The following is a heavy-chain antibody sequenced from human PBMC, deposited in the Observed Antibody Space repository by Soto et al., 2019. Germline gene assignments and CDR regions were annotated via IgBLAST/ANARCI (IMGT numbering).Heavy chain of an antibody. V-gene: IGHV4-31*03. J-gene: IGHJ3*02. CDR3: ARSPYYYDSSGYYYTAFEI. CDR2: IYYSGSA. CDR1: GGSISSGGSY. D-gene: IGHD3-22*01. Sequence: QVQLQESGPGLVNSSQTLSLTCTVSGGSISSGGSYWSWIRQHPEKGLEWIGYIYYSGSAYYNPSLKSRVTMSVDTSKNLFSLKLSSLTAADTAVYYCARSPYYYDSSGYYYTAFEIWGQGTMVTVSS.